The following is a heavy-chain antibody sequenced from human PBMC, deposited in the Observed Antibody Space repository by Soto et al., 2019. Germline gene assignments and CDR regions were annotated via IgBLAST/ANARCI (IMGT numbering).Heavy chain of an antibody. D-gene: IGHD3-22*01. V-gene: IGHV3-33*01. CDR1: GFTFSSYG. J-gene: IGHJ4*02. CDR2: IWYDGSNK. Sequence: GGSLRLSCAASGFTFSSYGMHWVRQAPDKRLEWLAVIWYDGSNKYYADTVKGRFTISRDNSKNTLYLQMNSLRAEDSAVYYCARDYDSSGYPRYYFDYWGQGTLVTVSA. CDR3: ARDYDSSGYPRYYFDY.